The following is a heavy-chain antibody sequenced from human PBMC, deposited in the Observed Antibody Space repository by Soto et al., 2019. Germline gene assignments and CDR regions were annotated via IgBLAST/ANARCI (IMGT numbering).Heavy chain of an antibody. J-gene: IGHJ3*02. D-gene: IGHD3-22*01. V-gene: IGHV1-69*13. Sequence: ASVKVSCKASGGTFSSYAISWVRQAPGQGLEWMGGIIPIFGTANYAQKFQGRVTITADGSTSTAYMELSSLRSEDTAVYYCARSSYVYYDSSGYPHDAFDIWGQGTMVTVSS. CDR2: IIPIFGTA. CDR1: GGTFSSYA. CDR3: ARSSYVYYDSSGYPHDAFDI.